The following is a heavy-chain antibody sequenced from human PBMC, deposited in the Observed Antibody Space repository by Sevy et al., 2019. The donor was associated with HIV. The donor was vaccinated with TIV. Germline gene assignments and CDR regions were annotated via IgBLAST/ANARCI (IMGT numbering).Heavy chain of an antibody. V-gene: IGHV3-7*01. CDR2: IKEDGSGR. CDR1: GFTFGSYW. J-gene: IGHJ4*02. D-gene: IGHD6-6*01. Sequence: GGSLRLSCAASGFTFGSYWMTWVRQAPGKGLEWVANIKEDGSGRFYVDSVRGRFTVSRDNSKKTLYLQMNNLRGEDTALYYCARLYSSSSGRGLDNWGQGAPVTVSS. CDR3: ARLYSSSSGRGLDN.